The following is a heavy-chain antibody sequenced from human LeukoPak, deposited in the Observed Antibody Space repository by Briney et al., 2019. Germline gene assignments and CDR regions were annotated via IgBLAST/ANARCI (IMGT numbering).Heavy chain of an antibody. CDR3: ARVGVVEWLFGNWFDP. CDR1: GFTFSAYT. CDR2: ISSSSSDI. D-gene: IGHD3-3*01. J-gene: IGHJ5*02. V-gene: IGHV3-21*01. Sequence: GGSLRLSCAASGFTFSAYTMNWVRQAPGKGLEWVSSISSSSSDIYYADSVKGRFTISRDNANKSLYLQLNSLRAEDTAVYYCARVGVVEWLFGNWFDPWGQGTLVTVSS.